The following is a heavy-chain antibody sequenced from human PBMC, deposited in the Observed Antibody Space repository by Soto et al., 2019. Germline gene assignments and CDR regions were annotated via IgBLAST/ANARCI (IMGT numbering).Heavy chain of an antibody. V-gene: IGHV1-18*01. D-gene: IGHD3-22*01. CDR1: GYTFTSYG. CDR2: ISAYNGNT. Sequence: QVQLVQSGAEVKKPGASVKVSCKASGYTFTSYGLSWVRQAPGQGLVWMGWISAYNGNTNYAQKLQGRVTMTTDTTTSTAYMELRSLRSDDTAVYYCARGTYYYDGSGYPYPDYWGQGTLVTVSS. CDR3: ARGTYYYDGSGYPYPDY. J-gene: IGHJ4*02.